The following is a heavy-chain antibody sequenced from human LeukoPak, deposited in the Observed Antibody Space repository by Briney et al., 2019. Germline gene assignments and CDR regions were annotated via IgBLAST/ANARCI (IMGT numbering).Heavy chain of an antibody. D-gene: IGHD5-12*01. Sequence: PSETLSLTCTVSGGSISSYYWSWIRQPPGKGLEWIGYIYYRGNTNYNPSLKSRVTISVAMSKHKSYLKLSSVTAADTAVYYCTRRGSTYDSPPGDPFDYWGQGNLVTVSS. V-gene: IGHV4-59*01. CDR1: GGSISSYY. J-gene: IGHJ4*02. CDR3: TRRGSTYDSPPGDPFDY. CDR2: IYYRGNT.